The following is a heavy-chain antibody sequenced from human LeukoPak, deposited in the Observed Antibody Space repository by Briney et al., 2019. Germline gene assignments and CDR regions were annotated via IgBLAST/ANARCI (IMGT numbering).Heavy chain of an antibody. CDR2: ISSSSSYI. V-gene: IGHV3-21*04. CDR1: GFTFSSYG. J-gene: IGHJ3*02. Sequence: NPGRSLRLSCAASGFTFSSYGMHWVRQAPGKGLEWVSSISSSSSYIYYADSVKGRFTISRDNAKNSLYLQMNSLRAEDTAVYYCARGARFLEWLGAFDIWGQGTMVTVSS. D-gene: IGHD3-3*01. CDR3: ARGARFLEWLGAFDI.